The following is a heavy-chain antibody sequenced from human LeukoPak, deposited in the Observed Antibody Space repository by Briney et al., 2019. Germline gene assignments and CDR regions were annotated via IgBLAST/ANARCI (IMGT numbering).Heavy chain of an antibody. D-gene: IGHD3-10*01. CDR1: GFTFSDYY. CDR3: TRASYGSGSYSFDY. CDR2: ISSSGSTI. V-gene: IGHV3-11*04. J-gene: IGHJ4*02. Sequence: GGPLRLSCAASGFTFSDYYMSWIRQAPGKGLERVSYISSSGSTIYYADSVKGRFTISRDNAKNTLYLQMNSLRAEDTAVYYCTRASYGSGSYSFDYWGQGTLVTVSS.